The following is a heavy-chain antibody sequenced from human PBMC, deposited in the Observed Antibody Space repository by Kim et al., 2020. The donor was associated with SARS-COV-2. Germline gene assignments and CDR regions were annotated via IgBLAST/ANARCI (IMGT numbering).Heavy chain of an antibody. CDR2: IFYAGSS. J-gene: IGHJ6*01. CDR3: AKGPVAKGGYYYYGMDV. CDR1: GGSFSGYY. Sequence: SETLSLTCSVSGGSFSGYYWNWIRQSPGKGLEWIGYIFYAGSSNYNPSLKGRVSISIDTSRNQYSLELRSVTAADTAVYYCAKGPVAKGGYYYYGMDVWG. D-gene: IGHD6-19*01. V-gene: IGHV4-59*01.